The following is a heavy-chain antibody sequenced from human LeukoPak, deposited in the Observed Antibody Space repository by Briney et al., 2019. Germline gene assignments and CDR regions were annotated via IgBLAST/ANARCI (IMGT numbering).Heavy chain of an antibody. Sequence: PSETLSLTCTVSGGSISSYYWSWIRQPPGKGLEWIGYIYYSGSTNYNPSLKSRVTISVDTSKNQFSLKLSSVTAADTAVYYCARSHRKYGSGSYYTHDAFDIWGQGTMVTVSS. CDR2: IYYSGST. CDR3: ARSHRKYGSGSYYTHDAFDI. V-gene: IGHV4-59*12. J-gene: IGHJ3*02. D-gene: IGHD3-10*01. CDR1: GGSISSYY.